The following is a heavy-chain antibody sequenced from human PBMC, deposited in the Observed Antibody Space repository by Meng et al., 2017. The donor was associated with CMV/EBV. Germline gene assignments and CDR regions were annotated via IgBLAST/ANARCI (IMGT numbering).Heavy chain of an antibody. D-gene: IGHD3-10*01. CDR1: GFTFSGYA. CDR3: ATTAGSGSYIFDY. CDR2: ISGSGGST. Sequence: ASGFTFSGYAMSWVRQAPGKGLEWVSAISGSGGSTYYADSVKGRFTISRDNSKNTLYLQMNSLRAEDTAVYYCATTAGSGSYIFDYWGQGTLVTVSS. V-gene: IGHV3-23*01. J-gene: IGHJ4*02.